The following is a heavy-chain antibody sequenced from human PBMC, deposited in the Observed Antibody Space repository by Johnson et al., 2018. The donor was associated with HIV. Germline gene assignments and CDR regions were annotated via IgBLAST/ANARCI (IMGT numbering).Heavy chain of an antibody. D-gene: IGHD1-14*01. V-gene: IGHV3-69-1*01. CDR3: APENGRNAFDI. CDR2: MGTAGDR. J-gene: IGHJ3*02. CDR1: GLTFTNAW. Sequence: VQLVESGGGLVKPGGSLRLSCAASGLTFTNAWMNWVRQAPGKGLEWVSGMGTAGDRHYADSMKGRLTISRDNGRNSLFLQMNGLRAEDTAVYYCAPENGRNAFDIWGQGTMVAVSS.